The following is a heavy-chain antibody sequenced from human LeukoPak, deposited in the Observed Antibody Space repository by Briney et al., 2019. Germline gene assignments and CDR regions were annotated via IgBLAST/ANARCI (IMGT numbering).Heavy chain of an antibody. CDR2: ISTSSTYI. CDR3: ARDSNFWGEDGAFDI. J-gene: IGHJ3*02. CDR1: GFTFSSYS. Sequence: GGSLRLSCAASGFTFSSYSMNWVRQAPGKGLEWVSSISTSSTYIYYADSLKGRFTISRDNAKNSLYLQMNSLRAEDTALYYCARDSNFWGEDGAFDIWGQGTMVTVSS. D-gene: IGHD3-16*01. V-gene: IGHV3-21*04.